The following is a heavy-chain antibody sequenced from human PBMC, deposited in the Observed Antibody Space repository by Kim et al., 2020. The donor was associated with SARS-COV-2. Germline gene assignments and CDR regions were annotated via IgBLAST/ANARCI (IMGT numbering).Heavy chain of an antibody. CDR3: AKDIAGPTYFYDSSGLDH. D-gene: IGHD3-22*01. J-gene: IGHJ4*02. V-gene: IGHV3-43*01. Sequence: VKSRFTISRDNSKHSLYLQLNNLKIEDTAVYYCAKDIAGPTYFYDSSGLDHWGQGTLVTVSS.